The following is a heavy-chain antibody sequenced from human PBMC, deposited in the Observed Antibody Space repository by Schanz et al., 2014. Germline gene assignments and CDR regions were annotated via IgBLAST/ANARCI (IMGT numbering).Heavy chain of an antibody. Sequence: QVQLVQSGAEVKKPGASVKVSCKASGYTFTSDSMHWVRQAPGQGLEWMGRIIPILGIANYAQKFQGRVTMTTDTSTSTAYMELRSLRSDDTAVYYCARDGVDAAAGGNYWGQGTLVTVSS. J-gene: IGHJ4*02. CDR2: IIPILGIA. CDR3: ARDGVDAAAGGNY. V-gene: IGHV1-46*03. D-gene: IGHD6-13*01. CDR1: GYTFTSDS.